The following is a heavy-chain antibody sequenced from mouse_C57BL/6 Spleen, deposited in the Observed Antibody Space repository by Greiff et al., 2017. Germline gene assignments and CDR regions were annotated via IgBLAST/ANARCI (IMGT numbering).Heavy chain of an antibody. CDR3: ASDYRNYDAMDD. Sequence: VQLQQSGAELVQPGASVTLSCTASGFNFKDYYMHWVKQRPEQGLEWIGRLDPEDGETKYAPKFQGKATLTADTASNTAYLQRSSLTSEDTAVYCCASDYRNYDAMDDWGQGTAVTVSA. D-gene: IGHD2-5*01. CDR2: LDPEDGET. V-gene: IGHV14-2*01. J-gene: IGHJ4*01. CDR1: GFNFKDYY.